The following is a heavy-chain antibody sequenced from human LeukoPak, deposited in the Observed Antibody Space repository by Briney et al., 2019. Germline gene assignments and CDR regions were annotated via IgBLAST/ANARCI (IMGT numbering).Heavy chain of an antibody. CDR1: GFTFSSYT. CDR2: ISSNGGST. J-gene: IGHJ4*02. Sequence: QPGRSLRLSCAAPGFTFSSYTMHWVRPTPGEGLEYVSAISSNGGSTYYADSVKGRFTISRDNSQKTLYFQKSSLRAEETAVYYCVKEKNIVVVTAILDYRGQGALVSVCS. CDR3: VKEKNIVVVTAILDY. V-gene: IGHV3-64*05. D-gene: IGHD2-21*02.